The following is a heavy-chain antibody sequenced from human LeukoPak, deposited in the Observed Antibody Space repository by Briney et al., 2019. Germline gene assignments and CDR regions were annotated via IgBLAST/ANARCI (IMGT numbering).Heavy chain of an antibody. CDR1: GHSISSGYF. V-gene: IGHV4-38-2*01. CDR2: IYHSGRT. J-gene: IGHJ4*02. D-gene: IGHD2-21*02. Sequence: PSETLSLTCAVSGHSISSGYFWGWIRQPPGKGLEWIGSIYHSGRTYCNPSLKSRVTISVDTSKNQFSLRLNSVTAADTAVYYCVRIPEGQTAYFDYWGQGTLVTVSS. CDR3: VRIPEGQTAYFDY.